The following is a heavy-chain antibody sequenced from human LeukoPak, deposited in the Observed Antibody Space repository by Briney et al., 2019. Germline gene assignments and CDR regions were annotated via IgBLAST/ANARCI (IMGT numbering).Heavy chain of an antibody. J-gene: IGHJ4*02. CDR1: GYTFISYA. CDR3: ARAPGSGSYSAFDY. Sequence: ASVKVSCKTSGYTFISYAMHWVRQAPGQRLEWMGRINTGNGKTECSQKFQGRVTITRDTSASTAYMELSSLRPEDTAIYFCARAPGSGSYSAFDYWGQGTLVTVSS. V-gene: IGHV1-3*04. D-gene: IGHD1-26*01. CDR2: INTGNGKT.